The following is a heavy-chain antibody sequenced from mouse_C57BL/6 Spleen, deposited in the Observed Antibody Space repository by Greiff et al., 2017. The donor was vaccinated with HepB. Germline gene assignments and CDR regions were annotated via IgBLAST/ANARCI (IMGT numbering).Heavy chain of an antibody. CDR2: INPSTGGT. J-gene: IGHJ2*01. Sequence: EVKLMESGPELVKPGASVKISCKASGYSFTGYYMNWVKQSPEKSLEWIGEINPSTGGTTYNQKFKAKATLTVDKSSSTAYMQLKSLTSEDSAVYYCARRGITTVPHFDYWGQGTTLTVSS. D-gene: IGHD1-1*01. CDR3: ARRGITTVPHFDY. V-gene: IGHV1-42*01. CDR1: GYSFTGYY.